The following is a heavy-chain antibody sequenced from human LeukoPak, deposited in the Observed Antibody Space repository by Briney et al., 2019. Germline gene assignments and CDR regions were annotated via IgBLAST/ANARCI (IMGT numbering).Heavy chain of an antibody. V-gene: IGHV3-53*01. J-gene: IGHJ3*02. CDR2: IYSGGST. CDR3: ARFSGYGDYYSPVGGDAFDI. CDR1: GFTVSSNY. D-gene: IGHD4-17*01. Sequence: GGSLRLSCAASGFTVSSNYMSWVRQAPGKGLEWVSVIYSGGSTYYADSVKGRFTISRDNSKNTLYLQMNSLRAEDTAVYYCARFSGYGDYYSPVGGDAFDIWGQGTMVTVSS.